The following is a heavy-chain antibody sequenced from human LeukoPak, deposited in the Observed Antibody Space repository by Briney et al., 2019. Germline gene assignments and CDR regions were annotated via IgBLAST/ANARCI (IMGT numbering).Heavy chain of an antibody. V-gene: IGHV3-30*02. CDR3: AKEGYYYDSSGYPIDY. Sequence: GGSLRLSCAASGFTFSSYGMHWVRQAPGKGLEWVAFIRYDGSNKYYADSVKGRFTISRDNSKNTLYLQMNSLRAEDTAVYYCAKEGYYYDSSGYPIDYWGQGTLVTVSS. J-gene: IGHJ4*02. CDR2: IRYDGSNK. CDR1: GFTFSSYG. D-gene: IGHD3-22*01.